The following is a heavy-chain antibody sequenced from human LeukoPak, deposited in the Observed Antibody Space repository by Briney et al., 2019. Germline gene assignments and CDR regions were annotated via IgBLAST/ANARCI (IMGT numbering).Heavy chain of an antibody. D-gene: IGHD2-21*02. CDR1: GVTFSSYA. Sequence: GGSLRLSCAASGVTFSSYAMSWVRQAPGKGLEWVSAISGSGGSTYYADSVKGRFTISRDNSKNTLYLQMNSLRAEDTAVYYCARVVAGDLYYFDYWGQGTLVTVSS. CDR3: ARVVAGDLYYFDY. J-gene: IGHJ4*02. CDR2: ISGSGGST. V-gene: IGHV3-23*01.